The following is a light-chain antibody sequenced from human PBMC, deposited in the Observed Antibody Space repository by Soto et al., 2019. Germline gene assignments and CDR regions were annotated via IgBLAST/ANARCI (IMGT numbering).Light chain of an antibody. V-gene: IGLV1-44*01. CDR2: SNN. J-gene: IGLJ2*01. Sequence: QSVLTQPPSASGTPGQRVTISCSGSSFNIGGNTVNWYQQLPGTAPKLLIYSNNQRPSGVPDRFSGSKSDTSASLAISGLQSEDEADYYCAAWDDSLNGPVFGGGTKVTVL. CDR3: AAWDDSLNGPV. CDR1: SFNIGGNT.